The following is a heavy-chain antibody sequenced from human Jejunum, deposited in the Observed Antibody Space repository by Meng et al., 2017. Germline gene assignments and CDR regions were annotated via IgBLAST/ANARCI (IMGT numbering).Heavy chain of an antibody. V-gene: IGHV7-4-1*02. J-gene: IGHJ4*02. CDR2: INTNTQEP. D-gene: IGHD3-22*01. CDR1: GYSFTTFG. Sequence: ASVLVSCKASGYSFTTFGINRVRQAPGQGLEWLGWINTNTQEPTYAQGFTGRYAFSLDTSVSTAYLQISSLESEDTAVYYCARKASGYSYSTNWGQGTLVTVSS. CDR3: ARKASGYSYSTN.